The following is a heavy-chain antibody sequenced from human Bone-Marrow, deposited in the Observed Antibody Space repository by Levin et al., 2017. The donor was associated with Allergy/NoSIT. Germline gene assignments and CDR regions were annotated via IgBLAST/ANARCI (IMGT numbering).Heavy chain of an antibody. V-gene: IGHV3-30*04. Sequence: GGSLRLSCAASRFTFSSYAMHWVRQAPGKGLEWVSFISYDGSNTYYVDSVKGRFTISRDSSKNTLYLQMNSLRAEDTAVYYCASGLYGDYVSDYWGQGTLVTVSS. CDR3: ASGLYGDYVSDY. CDR1: RFTFSSYA. D-gene: IGHD4-17*01. CDR2: ISYDGSNT. J-gene: IGHJ4*02.